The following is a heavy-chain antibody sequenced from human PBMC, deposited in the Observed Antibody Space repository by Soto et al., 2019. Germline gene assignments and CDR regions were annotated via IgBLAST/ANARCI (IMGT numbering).Heavy chain of an antibody. CDR1: GFTFSSYA. CDR3: AKDRTTIFGVVTYDN. J-gene: IGHJ4*02. D-gene: IGHD3-3*01. Sequence: HVQLAESGGGVIQPGKSLRLSCAASGFTFSSYAMHWVRQAPGKGLEWVAFISYHGSHNYYADSVKGRFTISRDNSKNTLYLQMNSLRPEDTAVYFCAKDRTTIFGVVTYDNWGQGTLVTVSS. V-gene: IGHV3-30*18. CDR2: ISYHGSHN.